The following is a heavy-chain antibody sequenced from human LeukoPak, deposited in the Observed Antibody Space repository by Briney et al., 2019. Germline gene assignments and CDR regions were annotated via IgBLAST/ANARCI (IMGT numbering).Heavy chain of an antibody. CDR2: INSDGSST. J-gene: IGHJ4*02. D-gene: IGHD3-10*01. CDR1: GFTFSSYW. CDR3: ARGARGSGTASDY. Sequence: PGGSLRLSCAASGFTFSSYWMHWVRQAPGKGLVWVSRINSDGSSTNYADSVKGRFTISRDNAKNTLHLQMNSLRAEDTAVYYCARGARGSGTASDYWDQGTLVTVSS. V-gene: IGHV3-74*01.